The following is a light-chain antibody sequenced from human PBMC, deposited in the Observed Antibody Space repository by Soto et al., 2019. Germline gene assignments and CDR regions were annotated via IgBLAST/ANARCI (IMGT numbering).Light chain of an antibody. Sequence: QSALTQPASVSGSPGQSITISCTGTSSDVGSYNLVSWYQQHPGKAPKVMIYEGSKRPSGVSNRFSGSKSGNTASLTISGLQAEDEADYYCSSYTSSSTVFGGGTKLTVL. CDR1: SSDVGSYNL. V-gene: IGLV2-14*02. CDR3: SSYTSSSTV. CDR2: EGS. J-gene: IGLJ3*02.